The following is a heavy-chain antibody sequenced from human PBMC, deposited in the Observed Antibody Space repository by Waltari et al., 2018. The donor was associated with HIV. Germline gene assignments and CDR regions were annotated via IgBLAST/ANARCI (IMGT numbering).Heavy chain of an antibody. CDR1: DFSISSGHY. V-gene: IGHV4-38-2*01. CDR3: ARGSEYSGYADAFDI. D-gene: IGHD5-12*01. CDR2: VFHSGGT. Sequence: QVQLQESGPGLVKPSDTLSLTCAVSDFSISSGHYWGWIRQSPGTGLEWIGSVFHSGGTFYKPSFKSRVSISVDTSKNQFSLKLTSVTAADTAIYYCARGSEYSGYADAFDIWGQGTMVTVSS. J-gene: IGHJ3*02.